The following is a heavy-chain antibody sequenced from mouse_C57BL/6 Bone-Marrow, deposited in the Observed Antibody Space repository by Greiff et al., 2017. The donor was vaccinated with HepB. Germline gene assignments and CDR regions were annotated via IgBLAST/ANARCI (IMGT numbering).Heavy chain of an antibody. Sequence: QVQLKESGAELARPGASVKLSCKASGYTFTSYGISWVKQRTGQGLEWIGEIYPRSGNTYYNEKFKGKATLTADKSSSTAYMELRSLTSEDSAVYFCARGRWGVLWGQETLVTVSA. J-gene: IGHJ3*01. D-gene: IGHD5-1*01. V-gene: IGHV1-81*01. CDR3: ARGRWGVL. CDR2: IYPRSGNT. CDR1: GYTFTSYG.